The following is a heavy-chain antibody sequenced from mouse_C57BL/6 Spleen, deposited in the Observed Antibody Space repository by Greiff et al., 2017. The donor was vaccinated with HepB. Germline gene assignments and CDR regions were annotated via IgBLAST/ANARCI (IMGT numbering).Heavy chain of an antibody. Sequence: EVKLQESGPELVKPGASVKISCKASGYSFTDYNMNWVKQSNGKSLEWIGVINPNYGTTSYNQKFKGKATLTVDQSSSTAYMQLNSLTSEDSAVYYCAREDYYGSNYAMDYWGQGTSVTVSS. CDR2: INPNYGTT. CDR3: AREDYYGSNYAMDY. V-gene: IGHV1-39*01. D-gene: IGHD1-1*01. J-gene: IGHJ4*01. CDR1: GYSFTDYN.